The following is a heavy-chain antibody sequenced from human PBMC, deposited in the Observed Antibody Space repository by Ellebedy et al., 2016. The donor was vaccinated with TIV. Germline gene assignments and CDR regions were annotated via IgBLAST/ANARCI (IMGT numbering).Heavy chain of an antibody. J-gene: IGHJ1*01. CDR2: INPNSGDT. CDR1: GYTFTDYY. Sequence: ASVKVSXXASGYTFTDYYMHWVRQAPGQGLEWMGWINPNSGDTDYAQKFQGRVAMTRDTSISTAYMELSRLRSDDTTVYYCARGGPQYYGILTGPKYWGQGTLVTVSS. CDR3: ARGGPQYYGILTGPKY. V-gene: IGHV1-2*02. D-gene: IGHD3-9*01.